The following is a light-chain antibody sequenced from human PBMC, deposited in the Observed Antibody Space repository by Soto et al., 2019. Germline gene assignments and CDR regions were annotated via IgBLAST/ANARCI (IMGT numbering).Light chain of an antibody. CDR3: CSYAGSSTYV. Sequence: QSALTQPASESGSPGQSITISCTGTSSDVGTYNLVSWYQHHPGKAPKLMIYEGSKRPSGVSNRFSGSKSGNTASLTISGLQAEDEADYYCCSYAGSSTYVFGTGTKVTVL. J-gene: IGLJ1*01. CDR2: EGS. V-gene: IGLV2-23*01. CDR1: SSDVGTYNL.